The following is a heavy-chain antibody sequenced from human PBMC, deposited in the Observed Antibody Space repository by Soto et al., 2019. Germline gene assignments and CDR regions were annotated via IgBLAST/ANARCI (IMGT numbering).Heavy chain of an antibody. J-gene: IGHJ5*02. V-gene: IGHV4-4*07. CDR3: AKMEIVVVVPAAMGGAWFDP. D-gene: IGHD2-2*01. CDR1: GGSISTYH. CDR2: IYTSGST. Sequence: QVQLQESGPGLVKPSETLSLTCTVSGGSISTYHWSWFRQPAGKGLEWIGRIYTSGSTNYNPSLKSRATLSVDTSNNKFSLKLKSLTPADTAVYYCAKMEIVVVVPAAMGGAWFDPWGQGILVTVSS.